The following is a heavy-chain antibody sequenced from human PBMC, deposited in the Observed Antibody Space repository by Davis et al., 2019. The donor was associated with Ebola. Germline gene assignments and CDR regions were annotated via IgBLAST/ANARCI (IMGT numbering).Heavy chain of an antibody. CDR3: ARQYGSGNYYGMDV. CDR1: GFTFSSYD. CDR2: IGTAGDS. J-gene: IGHJ6*02. Sequence: PGGSLRLSCAASGFTFSSYDIHWVRQATGKGLEWVSAIGTAGDSYYPGSVKGRFTISRENAKNSLYLQMNSLRAGDTAVYYCARQYGSGNYYGMDVWGQGTTVTVSS. D-gene: IGHD3-10*01. V-gene: IGHV3-13*01.